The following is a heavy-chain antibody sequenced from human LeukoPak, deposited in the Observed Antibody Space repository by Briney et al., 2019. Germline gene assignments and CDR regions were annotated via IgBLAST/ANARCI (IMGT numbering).Heavy chain of an antibody. D-gene: IGHD5-24*01. V-gene: IGHV4-38-2*02. CDR2: IYHSGST. J-gene: IGHJ4*02. CDR3: ARTTRDGHDY. CDR1: GYYITSGYY. Sequence: SETLSLTCTVSGYYITSGYYWGWIRQPPGKGLEWIGNIYHSGSTYYNPSLKSRVTISVDTSKNQFSLKLSSVTAADTAVYYCARTTRDGHDYWGQGTLVTVSS.